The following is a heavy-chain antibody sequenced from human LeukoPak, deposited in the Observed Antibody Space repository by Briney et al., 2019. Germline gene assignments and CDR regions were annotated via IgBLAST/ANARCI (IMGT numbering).Heavy chain of an antibody. CDR2: ISYDGSNK. D-gene: IGHD5-12*01. CDR3: AKSAVARHYYFDY. J-gene: IGHJ4*02. Sequence: PGGSLRLSCAASGFTFSSYGMHWVRQAPGKGLEWVAVISYDGSNKYYADSVKGRFTISRDNSKNTLYLQMNSLRAEDTAVYYCAKSAVARHYYFDYWGQGTLVTVSS. CDR1: GFTFSSYG. V-gene: IGHV3-30*19.